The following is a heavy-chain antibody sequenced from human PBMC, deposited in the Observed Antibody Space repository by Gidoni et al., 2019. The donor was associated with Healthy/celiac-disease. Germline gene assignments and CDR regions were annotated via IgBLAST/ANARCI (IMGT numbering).Heavy chain of an antibody. J-gene: IGHJ4*02. Sequence: EVQLLESGGGLVQPGGSLRLSCAASGFTFSSYAMRWVRQAPGKGLEWVSAISGSGGSTYYADSVKGRFTISRDNSKNTLYLQMNSLRAEDTAVYYCAKDLLWFGESNDYWGQGTLVTVSS. CDR1: GFTFSSYA. D-gene: IGHD3-10*01. V-gene: IGHV3-23*01. CDR3: AKDLLWFGESNDY. CDR2: ISGSGGST.